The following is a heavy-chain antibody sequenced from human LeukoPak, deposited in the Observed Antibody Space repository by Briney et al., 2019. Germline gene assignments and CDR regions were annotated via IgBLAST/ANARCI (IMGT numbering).Heavy chain of an antibody. D-gene: IGHD3-22*01. CDR1: GGSFSGYY. V-gene: IGHV4-34*01. Sequence: SETLSLTCAVYGGSFSGYYWSWIRQPPGKGLEWIGEINHSGSTNYNPSLKSRVTISVDTSKNQFSLKLSSVTAADTAVYYCAVRTYYYDSSGYYRYWGQGTLVTVSS. J-gene: IGHJ4*02. CDR3: AVRTYYYDSSGYYRY. CDR2: INHSGST.